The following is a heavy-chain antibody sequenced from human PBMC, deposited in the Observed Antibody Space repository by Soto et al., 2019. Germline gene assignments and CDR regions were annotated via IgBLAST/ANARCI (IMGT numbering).Heavy chain of an antibody. CDR3: VRVNRGMDV. Sequence: QVQLQESGPGLVKPSGTLSLTCAVSGASISASNWWNWVRQPPVKGLEWIGEIYHSVSTTFNPSLKSRVTISGDRSKNQFSLRLTSVTAADTAVYYCVRVNRGMDVWGQGITVTVSS. CDR1: GASISASNW. CDR2: IYHSVST. V-gene: IGHV4-4*02. J-gene: IGHJ6*02.